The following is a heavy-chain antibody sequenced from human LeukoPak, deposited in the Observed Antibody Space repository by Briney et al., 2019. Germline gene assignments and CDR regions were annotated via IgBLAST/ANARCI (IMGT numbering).Heavy chain of an antibody. CDR1: GGSFSGYY. CDR3: ARLVVVAATGAYNWFDL. CDR2: INHSGST. J-gene: IGHJ5*02. D-gene: IGHD2-15*01. V-gene: IGHV4-34*01. Sequence: SETLSLTCAVYGGSFSGYYWSWIRQPPGKGLEWIGEINHSGSTNYNPSLKSRVTISVDTSKNQFSLKLSPVTAADTAVYYCARLVVVAATGAYNWFDLWGQGTLVTVSS.